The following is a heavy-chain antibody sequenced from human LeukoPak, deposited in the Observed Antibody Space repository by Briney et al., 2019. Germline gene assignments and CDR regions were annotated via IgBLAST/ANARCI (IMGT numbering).Heavy chain of an antibody. D-gene: IGHD1-1*01. CDR3: ARDGPWKSDC. Sequence: SETLSLTRTVSGGSVSSDYYWGWIRQPPGKGLEWIGSICSGGNTCYNPSLKSRVTISADSSKTHFFLQLTSATDADTAVYFCARDGPWKSDCWGQGTLVTVSS. CDR2: ICSGGNT. V-gene: IGHV4-39*02. CDR1: GGSVSSDYY. J-gene: IGHJ4*02.